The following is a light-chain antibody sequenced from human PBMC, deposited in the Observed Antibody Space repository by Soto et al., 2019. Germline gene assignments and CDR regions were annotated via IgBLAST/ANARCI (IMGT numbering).Light chain of an antibody. CDR1: QSVNSN. J-gene: IGKJ2*01. V-gene: IGKV3-15*01. CDR3: QQYNKWPPYT. CDR2: GAS. Sequence: IVMTQSPATLSVSPGERATLSCRASQSVNSNLAWYQHKPGQAPRLLIYGASTRATGIPARFSGSGSGTEFTLTISSLQSEDFAVYYCQQYNKWPPYTFGQGTKVDIK.